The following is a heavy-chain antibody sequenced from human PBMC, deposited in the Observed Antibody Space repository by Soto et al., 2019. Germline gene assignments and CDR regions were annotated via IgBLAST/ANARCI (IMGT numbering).Heavy chain of an antibody. V-gene: IGHV3-7*01. CDR1: GFTFSSYW. J-gene: IGHJ6*03. CDR2: IKQDGSEK. CDR3: ARETHSGVYSSSHYYYYYMDV. D-gene: IGHD6-13*01. Sequence: GGSLRLSCAASGFTFSSYWMSWVRQAPGKGLEWVANIKQDGSEKYYVDSVKGRFTISRDNAKNSLYLQMNSLRAEDTAVYYCARETHSGVYSSSHYYYYYMDVWGKGTTVTVSS.